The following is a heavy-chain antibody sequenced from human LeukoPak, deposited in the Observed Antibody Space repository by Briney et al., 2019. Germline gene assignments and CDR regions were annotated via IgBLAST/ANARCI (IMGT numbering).Heavy chain of an antibody. CDR3: ARSKTRNYFDGYDI. CDR1: GGPISSGGYY. D-gene: IGHD3-9*01. Sequence: SETLSLTCTVSGGPISSGGYYWSWIRQHPGKGLEWIGYVYYSGSTYYNPSLKSRVTISVDTSKNQFSLKLSSVTAADTAVYYCARSKTRNYFDGYDIWGQGTMVTVSS. J-gene: IGHJ3*02. V-gene: IGHV4-31*03. CDR2: VYYSGST.